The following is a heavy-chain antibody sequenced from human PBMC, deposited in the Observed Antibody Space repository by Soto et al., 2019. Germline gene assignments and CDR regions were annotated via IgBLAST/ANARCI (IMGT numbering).Heavy chain of an antibody. CDR3: ASTDFWSGYLHDAFDI. CDR1: VSTFTRSG. J-gene: IGHJ3*02. Sequence: ASVAVSCKASVSTFTRSGISWVRQAPGQGLEWMGWISAYNGNTNYAQKLQGRVTMTTDTSTSTAYMELRSLRSDDTAVYYCASTDFWSGYLHDAFDIWGQGTMVTVSS. D-gene: IGHD3-3*01. CDR2: ISAYNGNT. V-gene: IGHV1-18*01.